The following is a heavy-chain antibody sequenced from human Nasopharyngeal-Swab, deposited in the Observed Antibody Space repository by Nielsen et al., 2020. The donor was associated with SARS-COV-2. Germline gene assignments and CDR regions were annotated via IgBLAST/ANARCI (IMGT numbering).Heavy chain of an antibody. Sequence: ASVKVSCKCSGYTFNRNDITWVRQAPGQGLEWMGWMNPKSGEVGYEQKFQGRVTMTRNTATATAYMELSSLRHEDTAVYYCARGAFGLDHSWFDPWGQGTLVTVSS. CDR3: ARGAFGLDHSWFDP. J-gene: IGHJ5*02. CDR2: MNPKSGEV. D-gene: IGHD3/OR15-3a*01. CDR1: GYTFNRND. V-gene: IGHV1-8*01.